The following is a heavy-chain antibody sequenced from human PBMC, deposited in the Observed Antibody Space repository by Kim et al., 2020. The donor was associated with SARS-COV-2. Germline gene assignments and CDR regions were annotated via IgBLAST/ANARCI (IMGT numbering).Heavy chain of an antibody. CDR3: ARGRGRFGELLQNDLDY. CDR1: GGSISSSNW. V-gene: IGHV4-4*02. J-gene: IGHJ4*02. D-gene: IGHD3-10*01. Sequence: SETLSLTCAVSGGSISSSNWWSWVRQPPGKGLEWIGEIYHSGSTNYNPSLKSRVTISVDKSKNQFSLKLSSVTAADTAVYYCARGRGRFGELLQNDLDYWGQGTLVTVSS. CDR2: IYHSGST.